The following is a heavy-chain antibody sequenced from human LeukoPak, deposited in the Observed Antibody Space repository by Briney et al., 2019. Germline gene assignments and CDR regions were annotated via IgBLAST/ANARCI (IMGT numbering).Heavy chain of an antibody. Sequence: GGSLRLSCAASGFTFDDYAMHWVRQAPGKGLEWVSGISWNSGSIGYADSVKGRFTISRDNAKNSLYLQMNSLRAEDTALYYCAKAPGYSSGWYYFDYWGQGTLVTVSS. J-gene: IGHJ4*02. CDR1: GFTFDDYA. V-gene: IGHV3-9*01. CDR3: AKAPGYSSGWYYFDY. D-gene: IGHD6-19*01. CDR2: ISWNSGSI.